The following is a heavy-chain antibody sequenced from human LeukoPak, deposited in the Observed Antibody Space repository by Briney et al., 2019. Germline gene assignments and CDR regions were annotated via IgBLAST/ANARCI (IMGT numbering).Heavy chain of an antibody. J-gene: IGHJ4*02. Sequence: SQTLSLTCAISGDSFSNNNVAWNWIRQSPSRGLEWLGRTYYRSKWNTDYAVSVKSRITINSYTSKNQFSLQLNSVTPEDTAVYYCARGCYSSFDYWDQGTLVTVSS. CDR2: TYYRSKWNT. D-gene: IGHD5-18*01. V-gene: IGHV6-1*01. CDR1: GDSFSNNNVA. CDR3: ARGCYSSFDY.